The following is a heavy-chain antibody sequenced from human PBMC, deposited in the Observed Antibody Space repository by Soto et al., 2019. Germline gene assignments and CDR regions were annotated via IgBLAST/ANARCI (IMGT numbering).Heavy chain of an antibody. J-gene: IGHJ4*02. CDR3: ARLLRDLGYCSSTSRHDY. Sequence: SETLSLTCTVSGGSISSSSYYWCWIRHPPGKGLEWIGSIYYSGSTYYNPSLKSRVTISVDTSKNQFSLKLSSVTAADTAVYYCARLLRDLGYCSSTSRHDYWGQGTLVTVSS. CDR2: IYYSGST. D-gene: IGHD2-2*01. V-gene: IGHV4-39*01. CDR1: GGSISSSSYY.